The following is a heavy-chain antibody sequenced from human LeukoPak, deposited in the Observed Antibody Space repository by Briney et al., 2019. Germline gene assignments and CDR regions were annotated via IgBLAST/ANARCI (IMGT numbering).Heavy chain of an antibody. Sequence: PGGSLRLSCAASGFTFDEFAMHWVRQAPGKGLEWVSGISSNSENVAYADSVKGRFTVSRDDAKNSLYLQMNSLRAEDTAVYYCATLLLVCEACHNDYWGQGTLVTVSS. D-gene: IGHD3-10*01. CDR2: ISSNSENV. J-gene: IGHJ4*02. CDR1: GFTFDEFA. CDR3: ATLLLVCEACHNDY. V-gene: IGHV3-9*01.